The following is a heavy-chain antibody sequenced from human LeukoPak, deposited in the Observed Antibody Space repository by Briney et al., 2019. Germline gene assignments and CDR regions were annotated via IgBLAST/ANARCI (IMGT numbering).Heavy chain of an antibody. J-gene: IGHJ5*02. V-gene: IGHV4-39*07. CDR2: IYYSGST. Sequence: SETLSLTCTVSGGSISSSSYYWGWIRQPPGKGLEWIGSIYYSGSTYYNPSLKSRVTISVDTSKNQFSLKLSSVTAADTAVYYCARGSNYGSGGYFLTWFDPWGQGTLVTVSS. D-gene: IGHD3-10*01. CDR3: ARGSNYGSGGYFLTWFDP. CDR1: GGSISSSSYY.